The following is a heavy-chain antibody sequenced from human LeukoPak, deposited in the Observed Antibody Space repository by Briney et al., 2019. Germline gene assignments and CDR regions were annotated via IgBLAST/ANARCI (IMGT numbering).Heavy chain of an antibody. CDR2: ISGSGGST. CDR1: GFTFSSYA. J-gene: IGHJ4*02. D-gene: IGHD1-26*01. CDR3: AKSGPVYSGSYYFDY. V-gene: IGHV3-23*01. Sequence: GGSLRLSCAASGFTFSSYAMSWVRQAPGKGLEWVSAISGSGGSTYYADSVKGRFTISSDDSKNTLYLQMNSLRAEDTAVYYCAKSGPVYSGSYYFDYWGQGTLVTVSS.